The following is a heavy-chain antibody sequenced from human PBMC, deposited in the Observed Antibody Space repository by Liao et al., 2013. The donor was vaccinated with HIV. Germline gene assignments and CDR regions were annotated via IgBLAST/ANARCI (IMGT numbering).Heavy chain of an antibody. V-gene: IGHV4-28*06. J-gene: IGHJ4*02. CDR1: GYSISSSNW. CDR3: ARGYNSFDY. Sequence: QVQLQESGPGLVKPSDTLSLTCAVSGYSISSSNWWGWIRQPPGKGLEWIGYIYYSGSTKYNPSLQSRVTLSVDMSKNQFSLKVTSVNALDTAVYFCARGYNSFDYWGQGTLVTVSS. D-gene: IGHD1-1*01. CDR2: IYYSGST.